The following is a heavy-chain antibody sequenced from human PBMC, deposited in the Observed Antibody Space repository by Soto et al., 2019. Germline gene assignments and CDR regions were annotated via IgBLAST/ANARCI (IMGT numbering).Heavy chain of an antibody. CDR3: AARASPSSSSGGSWFDP. V-gene: IGHV1-69*13. Sequence: SVKVSCKASGGTFSSYAISWVRQAPGQGLERMGGIIPIFGTANYAQKFQGRVTITADESTSTAYMELSSLRSEDTAVYYCAARASPSSSSGGSWFDPWGQGTLVTVSS. CDR2: IIPIFGTA. CDR1: GGTFSSYA. J-gene: IGHJ5*02. D-gene: IGHD6-6*01.